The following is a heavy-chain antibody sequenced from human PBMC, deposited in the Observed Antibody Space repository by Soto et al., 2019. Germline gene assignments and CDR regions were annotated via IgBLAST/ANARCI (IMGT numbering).Heavy chain of an antibody. D-gene: IGHD5-12*01. CDR1: GYTFTSYD. CDR3: VKGATITDYYYYYMDV. V-gene: IGHV1-8*01. J-gene: IGHJ6*03. CDR2: MNPNSGNT. Sequence: ASVKVSCKASGYTFTSYDINWVRQATGQGLEWMGWMNPNSGNTGYAQKFQGRVTMTRNTSISTAYMELSSLRSEDTAVYYCVKGATITDYYYYYMDVWGKGTTVTVSS.